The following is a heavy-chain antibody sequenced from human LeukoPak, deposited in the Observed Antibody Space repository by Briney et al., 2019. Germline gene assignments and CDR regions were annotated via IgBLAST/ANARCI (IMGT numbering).Heavy chain of an antibody. V-gene: IGHV1-18*01. J-gene: IGHJ6*02. CDR1: GYTFTSYG. Sequence: ASVKVSCKASGYTFTSYGISWVRQAPGQGLEWMGWISAYNGNTNYAQKLQGRVTMTTDTSTSTDYMELRSLRSDDTAVYYCARDNVVVPAASGMDVWGQGTTVTVSS. CDR3: ARDNVVVPAASGMDV. CDR2: ISAYNGNT. D-gene: IGHD2-2*01.